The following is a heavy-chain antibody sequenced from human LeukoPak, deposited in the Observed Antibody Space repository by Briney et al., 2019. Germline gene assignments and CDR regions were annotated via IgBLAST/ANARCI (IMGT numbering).Heavy chain of an antibody. D-gene: IGHD4-17*01. CDR2: INPNSGGT. CDR3: AREAVGDYGDLENWFDP. CDR1: GYTFTGYY. Sequence: ASVKVSCKASGYTFTGYYMHWVRQAPGQGLEWMGWINPNSGGTNYAQKFQGRVTMTRDTSISTAYMELSRLRSDDTAVYYCAREAVGDYGDLENWFDPWGQGTLVTVSS. V-gene: IGHV1-2*02. J-gene: IGHJ5*02.